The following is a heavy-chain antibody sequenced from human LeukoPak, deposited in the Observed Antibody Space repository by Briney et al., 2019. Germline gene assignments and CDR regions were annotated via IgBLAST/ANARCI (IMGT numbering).Heavy chain of an antibody. CDR3: AKDPTYCSSTSCPTPVYFDY. CDR1: GFTFSSYA. CDR2: ISGSGGST. V-gene: IGHV3-23*01. D-gene: IGHD2-2*01. J-gene: IGHJ4*02. Sequence: GGSLRLSCAASGFTFSSYAMSWVRQAPGKGLEWVSAISGSGGSTYYADSVKGRFTISRDNSKNTLYLQMNSLRAEDTAVYYCAKDPTYCSSTSCPTPVYFDYWAREPWSPSPQ.